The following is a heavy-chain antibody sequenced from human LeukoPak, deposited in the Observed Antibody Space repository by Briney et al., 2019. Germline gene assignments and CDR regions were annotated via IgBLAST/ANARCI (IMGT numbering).Heavy chain of an antibody. J-gene: IGHJ2*01. V-gene: IGHV5-51*01. CDR1: GYSFTNYW. CDR3: ARSPCSNGVCYRWYFDP. D-gene: IGHD2-8*01. CDR2: IYPGDSDT. Sequence: GESLKISCKGSGYSFTNYWIGWVRQMPGKGLEWMGIIYPGDSDTRYSPSFQGQVTISADKSISTAYLQWSSLKASDTAMYFCARSPCSNGVCYRWYFDPWGRGTLVTVSS.